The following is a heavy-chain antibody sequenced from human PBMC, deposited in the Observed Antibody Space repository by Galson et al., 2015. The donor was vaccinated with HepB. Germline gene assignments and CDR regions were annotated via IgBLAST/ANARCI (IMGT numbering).Heavy chain of an antibody. Sequence: CAISGDSVSSNGAAWNWTRQSPSRGLEWLGRTYYRSKWYNDYAVSVKSRITINPDTSKNQFSLQLNSVIFEDTAVYYCVREGSYFGYWGQGTLVTVSS. CDR3: VREGSYFGY. J-gene: IGHJ4*02. CDR1: GDSVSSNGAA. CDR2: TYYRSKWYN. V-gene: IGHV6-1*01. D-gene: IGHD2-15*01.